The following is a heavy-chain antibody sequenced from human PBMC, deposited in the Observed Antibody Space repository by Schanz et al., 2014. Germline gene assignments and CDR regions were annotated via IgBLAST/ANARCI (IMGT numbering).Heavy chain of an antibody. V-gene: IGHV1-69*02. CDR3: ARGRGCTGGSCYSWFDL. D-gene: IGHD2-15*01. J-gene: IGHJ5*02. Sequence: QVQLVQSGAEVKKPGSSVKVSCKASRSTFSSYTISWVRQARGQGLEWVGRFIPILDVGNYAQQFQGRVTFTADKSTSTAYMELSGLRSEDTAVYYCARGRGCTGGSCYSWFDLWGQGTLGTVAS. CDR2: FIPILDVG. CDR1: RSTFSSYT.